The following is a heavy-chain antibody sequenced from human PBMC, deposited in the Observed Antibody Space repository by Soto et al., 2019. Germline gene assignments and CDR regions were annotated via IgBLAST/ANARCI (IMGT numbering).Heavy chain of an antibody. Sequence: ASVKVSCKASGYTFTSYGISWVRQAPGQGLEWMGWISGYNGNTKYAQKLQGRVTVTTDTSTSTAYMELRSLISDDTAVYYCARTTAYETSGYYYHTYWGQGTQITVSS. V-gene: IGHV1-18*01. CDR2: ISGYNGNT. CDR3: ARTTAYETSGYYYHTY. CDR1: GYTFTSYG. D-gene: IGHD3-22*01. J-gene: IGHJ4*02.